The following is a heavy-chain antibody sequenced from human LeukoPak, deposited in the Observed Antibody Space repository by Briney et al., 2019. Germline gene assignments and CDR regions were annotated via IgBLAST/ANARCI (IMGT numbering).Heavy chain of an antibody. J-gene: IGHJ4*02. CDR3: TTGIDYGGGY. CDR1: GFSFTNVW. CDR2: IKNKDEGEKT. Sequence: GGSLRLSCAVSGFSFTNVWMNWVRQAPGKGLEWVGRIKNKDEGEKTDYAAPVKGRFTISRDDSKATQFLQMNSLKMEDTAIYYCTTGIDYGGGYWGQGTLVSVSS. D-gene: IGHD3-16*01. V-gene: IGHV3-15*07.